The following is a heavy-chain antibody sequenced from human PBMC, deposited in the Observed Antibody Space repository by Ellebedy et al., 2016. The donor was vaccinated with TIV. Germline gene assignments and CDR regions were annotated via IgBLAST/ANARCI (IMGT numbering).Heavy chain of an antibody. CDR3: ATRGATSNWFDP. Sequence: ASVKVSXKVSGYTLTELSMHWVRQAPGKGLEWMGGFDPEDGETIYAQKFQGRVTMTEDTSTDTAYMELSSLRSEDTAVYYCATRGATSNWFDPWGQGTLVTVSS. V-gene: IGHV1-24*01. D-gene: IGHD1-26*01. J-gene: IGHJ5*02. CDR1: GYTLTELS. CDR2: FDPEDGET.